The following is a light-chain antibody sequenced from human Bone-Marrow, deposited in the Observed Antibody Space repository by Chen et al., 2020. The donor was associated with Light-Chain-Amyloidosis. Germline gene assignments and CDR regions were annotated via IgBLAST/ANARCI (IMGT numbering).Light chain of an antibody. Sequence: QSVLTQPPSASGTPGQRVTISCSGSSSNIGSNYVYWYQQLPGTAPKLLIYRNNQRPSGVPDRFSGSKSGTSAYLAISGLRSEDEADYYCAAWDDSLSALYVFGTGTKVTVL. CDR2: RNN. CDR1: SSNIGSNY. V-gene: IGLV1-47*01. J-gene: IGLJ1*01. CDR3: AAWDDSLSALYV.